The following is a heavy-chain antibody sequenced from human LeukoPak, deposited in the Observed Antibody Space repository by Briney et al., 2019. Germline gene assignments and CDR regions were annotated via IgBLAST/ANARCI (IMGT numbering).Heavy chain of an antibody. D-gene: IGHD1-26*01. J-gene: IGHJ3*02. V-gene: IGHV3-21*01. CDR3: GRGRGNSGSFDVFDI. CDR1: GFTFSSYS. CDR2: ISTSSIYI. Sequence: GGSLRLSCAASGFTFSSYSMNWVRQAPGKGLEWVSSISTSSIYIYYADSVKGRFTISRDNAKNSLYLQMSSLRAEDTAVYYCGRGRGNSGSFDVFDIWGQGTMVTVSS.